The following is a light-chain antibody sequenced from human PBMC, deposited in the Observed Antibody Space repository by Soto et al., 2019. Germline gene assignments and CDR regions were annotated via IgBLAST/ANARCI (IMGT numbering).Light chain of an antibody. CDR3: QQYGSSPWT. J-gene: IGKJ1*01. CDR2: GAS. V-gene: IGKV3-20*01. Sequence: ETVLTQSPGTLSLSPGERATLSCRASQTIRSNYLARYRQTPGQAPRLLIYGASKRATGIADRFSGSGSGTDITLIISRLEPEDFALYYCQQYGSSPWTFGQGTKVEIK. CDR1: QTIRSNY.